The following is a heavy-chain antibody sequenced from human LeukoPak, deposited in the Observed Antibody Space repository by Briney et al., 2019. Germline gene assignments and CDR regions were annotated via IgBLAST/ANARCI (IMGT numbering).Heavy chain of an antibody. D-gene: IGHD2-15*01. Sequence: PGGSLRLSCAASGFTFSSYAMSWVRQAPGKGLEWVSAISGSGGSTYYADSVKGRFTISGDNSKNTLYLQMNSLRAEDTAVYYCAKDWVQLLPLYYFDYWGQGTLVTVSS. CDR2: ISGSGGST. CDR3: AKDWVQLLPLYYFDY. V-gene: IGHV3-23*01. J-gene: IGHJ4*02. CDR1: GFTFSSYA.